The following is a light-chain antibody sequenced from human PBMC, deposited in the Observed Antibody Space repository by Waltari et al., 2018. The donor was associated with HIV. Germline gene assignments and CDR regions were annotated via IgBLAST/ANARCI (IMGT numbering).Light chain of an antibody. CDR2: DCN. J-gene: IGLJ2*01. CDR1: GSDIGAYKY. Sequence: QSPLTQPASVSGSPGQSISISCSGTGSDIGAYKYVSWDQQRPVGAPKPLIYDCNARSSGVSDRFAGSKSGNTASLTISGLQAEDEADYYCCAYAGQTTYVAFGGGTKVTVL. V-gene: IGLV2-23*01. CDR3: CAYAGQTTYVA.